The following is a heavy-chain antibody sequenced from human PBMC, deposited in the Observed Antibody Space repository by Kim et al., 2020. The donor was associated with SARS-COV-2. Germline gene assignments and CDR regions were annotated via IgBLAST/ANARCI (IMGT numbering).Heavy chain of an antibody. J-gene: IGHJ4*02. V-gene: IGHV3-7*01. CDR3: ARDPITIFGVVITQEVDY. Sequence: GGSLRLSCAASGFTFSSYWMSWVRQAPGKGLEWVANIKQDGSEKYYVDSVKGRFTISRDDAKNSLYLQMNSLRAEDTAVYYCARDPITIFGVVITQEVDYWGQGTLVTVSS. CDR2: IKQDGSEK. D-gene: IGHD3-3*01. CDR1: GFTFSSYW.